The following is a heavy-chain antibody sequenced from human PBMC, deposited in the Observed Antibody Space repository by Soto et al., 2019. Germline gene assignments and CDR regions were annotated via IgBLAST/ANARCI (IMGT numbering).Heavy chain of an antibody. CDR1: GGSISSYY. D-gene: IGHD3-10*01. V-gene: IGHV4-59*01. CDR2: IYYSGST. CDR3: ARAPRGNYGYPSSFDY. J-gene: IGHJ4*02. Sequence: QVQLQESGPGLVKPSETLSLTCTVSGGSISSYYWSWIRQPPGKGLEWIGYIYYSGSTYYNPSLKSRATIPVDTSKNQFSLKLSSVTAADTAVYYCARAPRGNYGYPSSFDYWGQGTLVTVSS.